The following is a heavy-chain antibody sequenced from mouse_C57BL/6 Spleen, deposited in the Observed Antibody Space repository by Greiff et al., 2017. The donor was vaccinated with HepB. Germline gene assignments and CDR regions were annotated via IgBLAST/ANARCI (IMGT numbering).Heavy chain of an antibody. J-gene: IGHJ2*01. V-gene: IGHV1-26*01. CDR1: GYTFTDYY. CDR2: INPNNGGT. Sequence: VQLQQSGPELVKPGASVKISCKASGYTFTDYYMNWVKQSHGKSLEWIGDINPNNGGTSYNQKFKGKATLTVDKSSSTAYMELRSLTSEDSAVYYCARKGYYFYYWGQGTTLTVSS. CDR3: ARKGYYFYY.